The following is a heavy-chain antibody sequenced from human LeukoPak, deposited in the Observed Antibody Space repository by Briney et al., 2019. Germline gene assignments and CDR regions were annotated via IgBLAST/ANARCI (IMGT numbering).Heavy chain of an antibody. CDR2: ISSSSSYI. CDR1: GFTFSSYS. Sequence: GGSLRLSCAASGFTFSSYSMNWVRQAPGKGLEWVSSISSSSSYIYYADSVKGRFTISRDNAKNSLYLQMNSLRAEDTAVYYCARDVSGYSYGFSGYWGQGTLVTVSS. J-gene: IGHJ4*02. V-gene: IGHV3-21*01. D-gene: IGHD5-18*01. CDR3: ARDVSGYSYGFSGY.